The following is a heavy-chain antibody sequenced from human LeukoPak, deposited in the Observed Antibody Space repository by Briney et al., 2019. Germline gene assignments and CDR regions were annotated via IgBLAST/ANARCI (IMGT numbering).Heavy chain of an antibody. CDR1: GHSISSGYY. Sequence: PSETLSLTCTVSGHSISSGYYWGWIRQPPGKGLEWIGSIYHSGSTYYNPSLKSRVTISVDTSKNQFSLKLSSVTAADTAVYYCARCYGHPYYYYYYMDVWGKGTTVTVSS. CDR2: IYHSGST. CDR3: ARCYGHPYYYYYYMDV. V-gene: IGHV4-38-2*02. D-gene: IGHD2-2*01. J-gene: IGHJ6*03.